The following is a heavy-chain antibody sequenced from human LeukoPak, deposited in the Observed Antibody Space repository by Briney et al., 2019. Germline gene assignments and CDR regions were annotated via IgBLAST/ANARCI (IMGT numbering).Heavy chain of an antibody. CDR2: IIPIFGTA. Sequence: SVKVSCKASGYTFADYFIHWVRQAPGQGLEWMGRIIPIFGTANYAQKFQGRVTITTDESTSTAYMELSSLRSEDTAVYYCASWGLTVTYFQHWGQGTLVTVSS. D-gene: IGHD4-17*01. V-gene: IGHV1-69*05. CDR1: GYTFADYF. J-gene: IGHJ1*01. CDR3: ASWGLTVTYFQH.